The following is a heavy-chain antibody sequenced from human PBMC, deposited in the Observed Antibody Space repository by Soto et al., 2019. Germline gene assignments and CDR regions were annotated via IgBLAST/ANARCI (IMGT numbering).Heavy chain of an antibody. V-gene: IGHV4-39*02. J-gene: IGHJ4*02. Sequence: SETLSLTCTVSGGSISDDTYYWGWIRQPPGKGLEWIGSIYYSGTSSYNPSLESRVTMSVDTSKKQLSLRLRSVTAADTAVYYCARAMFKQNYYDSSGYFFDYWGQGTLVTVS. D-gene: IGHD3-22*01. CDR3: ARAMFKQNYYDSSGYFFDY. CDR1: GGSISDDTYY. CDR2: IYYSGTS.